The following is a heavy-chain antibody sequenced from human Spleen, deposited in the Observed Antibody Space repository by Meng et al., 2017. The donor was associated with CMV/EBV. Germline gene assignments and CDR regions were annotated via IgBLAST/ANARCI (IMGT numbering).Heavy chain of an antibody. CDR3: ARVVPDAGLDY. V-gene: IGHV3-21*01. CDR2: ISSSSTYI. Sequence: GGSLRLSCAASGFTFNSYTMNWVRQTPGKGLEWVSSISSSSTYIYYADSVKGRFTISRDNAKNSLYLQMNSLRAEDTAVYYCARVVPDAGLDYWGQGTLVTVSS. CDR1: GFTFNSYT. D-gene: IGHD2-2*01. J-gene: IGHJ4*02.